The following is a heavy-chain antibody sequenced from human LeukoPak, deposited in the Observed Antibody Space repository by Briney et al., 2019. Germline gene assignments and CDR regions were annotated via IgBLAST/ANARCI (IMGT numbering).Heavy chain of an antibody. CDR3: MSYAGRSDDY. V-gene: IGHV3-21*01. J-gene: IGHJ4*02. Sequence: GGSLRLACAAAGFTFGRYSMNWVRQAPGKGLEWVSSISSSSSYSYYADSVKGRFTISRDNAKNSLHLQMNSLRAEDTAVYYCMSYAGRSDDYWGQGTLVTVSS. CDR2: ISSSSSYS. D-gene: IGHD3-16*01. CDR1: GFTFGRYS.